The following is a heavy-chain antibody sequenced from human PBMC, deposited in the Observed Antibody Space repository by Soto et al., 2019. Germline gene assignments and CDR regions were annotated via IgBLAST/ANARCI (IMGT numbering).Heavy chain of an antibody. CDR1: GGSVSSGSYY. V-gene: IGHV4-61*01. CDR3: ARCGYSYGALDY. J-gene: IGHJ4*02. CDR2: IYYSGST. D-gene: IGHD5-18*01. Sequence: SETLSLTCTVSGGSVSSGSYYWSWIRQPPGKGLEWIGYIYYSGSTNYNPSLKSRVTISVDTSKNQFSLKLSSVTAADTAVYYCARCGYSYGALDYWGQGTLVPVSS.